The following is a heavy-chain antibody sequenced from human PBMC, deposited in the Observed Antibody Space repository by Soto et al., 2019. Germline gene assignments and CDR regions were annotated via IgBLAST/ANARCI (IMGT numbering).Heavy chain of an antibody. D-gene: IGHD6-13*01. CDR2: INHSGST. V-gene: IGHV4-34*08. CDR1: GGTFSVYY. Sequence: SETLPLTCAVYGGTFSVYYWSLIRQPPGKGLEWIGEINHSGSTNYNPSLKSRVTISVDTSKNQFSLKLSSVTAADTAVYYCATGPFGLEYSSSWYQVNWFDPWDQGTLLTIYS. CDR3: ATGPFGLEYSSSWYQVNWFDP. J-gene: IGHJ5*02.